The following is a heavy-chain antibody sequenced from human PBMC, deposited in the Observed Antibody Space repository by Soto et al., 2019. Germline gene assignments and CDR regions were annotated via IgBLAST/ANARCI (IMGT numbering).Heavy chain of an antibody. D-gene: IGHD1-1*01. J-gene: IGHJ6*02. V-gene: IGHV5-10-1*01. CDR1: GYSFTSYR. CDR2: IDPTDSHT. Sequence: GESLKISCKGSGYSFTSYRIGWVRQMPGKGLEWMGPIDPTDSHTNYTPSFQGHGTFSAGKSISTAYLQWSSLKATDTAMYYCARHLAHPLGTKYGMDVWGQGTTVTVSS. CDR3: ARHLAHPLGTKYGMDV.